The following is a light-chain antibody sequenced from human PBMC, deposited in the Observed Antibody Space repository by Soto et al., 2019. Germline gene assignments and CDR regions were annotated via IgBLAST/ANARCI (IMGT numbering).Light chain of an antibody. CDR3: QQLSLYPLT. CDR2: AAS. V-gene: IGKV1-9*01. CDR1: QGISTY. Sequence: DIQLTQSPSFLSASVGDRLTITCRASQGISTYLAWNQQKPGRAPEVLIYAASTLQSGVPSRFSGSGSGTEFTLTISSLQPEDFATYYCQQLSLYPLTFGPGTKVDFK. J-gene: IGKJ3*01.